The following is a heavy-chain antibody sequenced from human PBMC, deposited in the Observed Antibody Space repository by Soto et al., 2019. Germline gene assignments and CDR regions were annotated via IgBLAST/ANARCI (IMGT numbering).Heavy chain of an antibody. D-gene: IGHD3-9*01. J-gene: IGHJ3*02. V-gene: IGHV1-69*13. CDR1: GGTFSSYA. Sequence: ASVKVSCKASGGTFSSYAISWVRQAPGQGLEWMGGIIPIFGTANYAQKFQGRVTITADESTSTAYMELSSLRSEDTAVYYCARSWGRLVTSAFDIWGQGTMVTVSS. CDR3: ARSWGRLVTSAFDI. CDR2: IIPIFGTA.